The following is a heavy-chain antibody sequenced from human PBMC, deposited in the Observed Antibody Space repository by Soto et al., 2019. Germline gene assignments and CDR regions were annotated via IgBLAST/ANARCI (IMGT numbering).Heavy chain of an antibody. CDR2: ITASGGDT. D-gene: IGHD2-2*01. CDR3: AKLGSSSWSPHYYFDF. CDR1: GFTFTNYA. V-gene: IGHV3-23*01. Sequence: GGSLRLSCVASGFTFTNYAMGWVRQAPGKGLEWVSAITASGGDTYYTDSVKGRFAISRDNSKNTLYLQMNSLRAEDSAVYYCAKLGSSSWSPHYYFDFWGQGTLVTVSS. J-gene: IGHJ4*02.